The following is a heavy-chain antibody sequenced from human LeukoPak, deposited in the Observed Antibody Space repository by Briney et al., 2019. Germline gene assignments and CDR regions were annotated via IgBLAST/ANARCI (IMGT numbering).Heavy chain of an antibody. V-gene: IGHV1-46*01. CDR3: ARAQMATIGFDY. CDR1: GYTFTSYY. J-gene: IGHJ4*02. D-gene: IGHD5-24*01. CDR2: INPSGGST. Sequence: ASVKVSCKASGYTFTSYYMHWVRQAPGQGLEWMGIINPSGGSTSYAQKFQGRVTMTRDTSTSTAYMELSRLRSDDTAVYYCARAQMATIGFDYWGQGTLVTVSS.